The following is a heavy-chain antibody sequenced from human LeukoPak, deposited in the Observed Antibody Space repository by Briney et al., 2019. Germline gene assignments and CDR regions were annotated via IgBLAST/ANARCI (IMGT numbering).Heavy chain of an antibody. CDR1: GFTFSSYG. Sequence: GGSLRLSCAASGFTFSSYGMHWVRQAPGKGLEWVAVIWYDGSNKYYADSVKGRFTISRDNSKNTLYLQMNSLRAEDTAVYYCASLSIDGYNPFDYWGQGTLVTVSS. CDR3: ASLSIDGYNPFDY. J-gene: IGHJ4*02. V-gene: IGHV3-33*01. CDR2: IWYDGSNK. D-gene: IGHD5-24*01.